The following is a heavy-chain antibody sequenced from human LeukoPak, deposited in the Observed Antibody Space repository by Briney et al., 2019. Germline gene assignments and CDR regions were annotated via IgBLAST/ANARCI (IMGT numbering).Heavy chain of an antibody. CDR3: KKKTAYDILTGYFGGAFDI. J-gene: IGHJ3*02. V-gene: IGHV7-4-1*02. CDR2: INTNTGNP. CDR1: GYTFTSYA. D-gene: IGHD3-9*01. Sequence: GASVKVSCKASGYTFTSYAMNWVRQAPGQGLEWLGWINTNTGNPTYAQGFTGRFVFSLDTSVSTAYLQISSLKAEDTAVFFCKKKTAYDILTGYFGGAFDIWGQGTMVTVSS.